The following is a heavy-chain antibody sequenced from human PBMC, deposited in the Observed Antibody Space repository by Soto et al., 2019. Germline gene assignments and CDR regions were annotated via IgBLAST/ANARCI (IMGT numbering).Heavy chain of an antibody. CDR1: GYRFTDYH. Sequence: QVQLVQSGAEVKKPGASVRVSCKASGYRFTDYHIHWVRQAPGQGLEWLGRINPKRGGTSTAQKFQGWVTMTRDRSISKVYMELTRLSSDDTAVYFCARGHSTDCSNGVCSFFYNHEMDVWGQGTTVTVSS. J-gene: IGHJ6*02. CDR2: INPKRGGT. V-gene: IGHV1-2*04. CDR3: ARGHSTDCSNGVCSFFYNHEMDV. D-gene: IGHD2-8*01.